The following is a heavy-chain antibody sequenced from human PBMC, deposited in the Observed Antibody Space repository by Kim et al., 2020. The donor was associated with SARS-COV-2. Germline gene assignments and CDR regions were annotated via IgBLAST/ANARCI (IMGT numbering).Heavy chain of an antibody. J-gene: IGHJ3*02. Sequence: SETLSLTCTVSGGSISSSSYYWGWIRQPPGKGLEWIGSIYYSGSNYYNLSLKSPITVSVDTSKNQFTLKPSTVTATDTSVYSCGRRDYWGGGDIWGQGR. D-gene: IGHD4-17*01. CDR1: GGSISSSSYY. CDR3: GRRDYWGGGDI. V-gene: IGHV4-39*01. CDR2: IYYSGSN.